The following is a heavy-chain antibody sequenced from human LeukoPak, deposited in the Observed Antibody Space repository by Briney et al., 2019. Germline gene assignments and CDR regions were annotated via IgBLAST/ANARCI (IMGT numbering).Heavy chain of an antibody. CDR1: GFTFSYAW. D-gene: IGHD3-10*01. Sequence: KTGGSLRLSCAASGFTFSYAWMSGVRQAPGKGLEWVGRVKSKTDGGTTDYAAPVKGRFTISRDDSKSTLYLQMNSLKTEDTAVYYCTIPFTMVRGVIPGYWGQGTLVTVSS. J-gene: IGHJ4*02. CDR3: TIPFTMVRGVIPGY. V-gene: IGHV3-15*01. CDR2: VKSKTDGGTT.